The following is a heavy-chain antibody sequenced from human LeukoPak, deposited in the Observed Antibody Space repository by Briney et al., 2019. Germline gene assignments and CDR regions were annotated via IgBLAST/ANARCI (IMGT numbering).Heavy chain of an antibody. J-gene: IGHJ5*02. CDR3: ARRARRDRNWFDP. CDR1: GGSISSSSYY. D-gene: IGHD3-16*02. V-gene: IGHV4-39*01. Sequence: PSETLSLTCTVSGGSISSSSYYWGWIRQPPGKGLEWIGSIYYSGSTYYNPSLKSRVTISVDTSKNQFSLKLSSVTAADTAVYYCARRARRDRNWFDPWGQGTLVTVSS. CDR2: IYYSGST.